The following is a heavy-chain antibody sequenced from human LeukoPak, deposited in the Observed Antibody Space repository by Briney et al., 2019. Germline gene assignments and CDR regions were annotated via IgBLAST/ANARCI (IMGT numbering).Heavy chain of an antibody. J-gene: IGHJ4*02. CDR1: GFTFSDNY. V-gene: IGHV3-11*04. D-gene: IGHD1-1*01. Sequence: GGSLRLSCAASGFTFSDNYMTWVRQAPGKGLEWLSYISGNGGDIQYADSVKGRFTISRDNAKSLLYLQMDSLRVEDTAIYYCARDPRTVRIWGQGTLVTVSS. CDR3: ARDPRTVRI. CDR2: ISGNGGDI.